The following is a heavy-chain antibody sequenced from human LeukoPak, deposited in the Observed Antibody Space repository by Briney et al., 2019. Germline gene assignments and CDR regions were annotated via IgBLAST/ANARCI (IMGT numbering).Heavy chain of an antibody. V-gene: IGHV3-7*04. J-gene: IGHJ4*02. CDR2: IKEDGSDK. CDR3: ARELNWDADS. D-gene: IGHD1-1*01. CDR1: GFTFSSYG. Sequence: PGGSLRLSCAVSGFTFSSYGMNWVRQAPGKGLEWVAHIKEDGSDKYHVDSVKGRFTISRDNAKNSLYLQMNSLRAEDTAVYYCARELNWDADSWGQGTLVTVSS.